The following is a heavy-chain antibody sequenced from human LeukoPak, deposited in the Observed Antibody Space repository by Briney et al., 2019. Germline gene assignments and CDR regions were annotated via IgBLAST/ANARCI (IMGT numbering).Heavy chain of an antibody. Sequence: PSETLSLTCAVSGYSISSGYYWGWIRQPPGKGLEWIGTIYHSGSTYYNPSLKSRVTMSVDTSKNQFSLSLSSVTAADTALYYCARHTGGYTYGLVYWGQGTLVTVSS. CDR2: IYHSGST. CDR1: GYSISSGYY. CDR3: ARHTGGYTYGLVY. J-gene: IGHJ4*02. D-gene: IGHD5-18*01. V-gene: IGHV4-38-2*01.